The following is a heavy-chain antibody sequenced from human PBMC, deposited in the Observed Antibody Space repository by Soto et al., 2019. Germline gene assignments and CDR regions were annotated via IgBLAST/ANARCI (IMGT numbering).Heavy chain of an antibody. CDR1: GGSISSGGYY. D-gene: IGHD4-17*01. V-gene: IGHV4-31*03. Sequence: SETLSLTCTVSGGSISSGGYYWSWIRQHPGKGLEWIGYIYYSGSTYYNPSLKSRVTISVDTSKNQFSLKLSSVTAADTAVYYCAREQPNDYGDPSYYFDYWGQGTLVTVSS. CDR3: AREQPNDYGDPSYYFDY. J-gene: IGHJ4*02. CDR2: IYYSGST.